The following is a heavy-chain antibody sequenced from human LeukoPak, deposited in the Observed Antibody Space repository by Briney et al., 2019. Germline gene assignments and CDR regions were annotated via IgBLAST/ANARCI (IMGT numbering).Heavy chain of an antibody. CDR1: GFTFSSYA. J-gene: IGHJ4*02. D-gene: IGHD3-22*01. Sequence: GGSLRLSCAASGFTFSSYAMSWVRQAPGKGLEWVSGISGSGGNIYYADSVKGRFTISRDNSRNTLYLQMSSLRAEDTAVYYCAKTFTTDDSRWGQGTLVTVSS. V-gene: IGHV3-23*01. CDR2: ISGSGGNI. CDR3: AKTFTTDDSR.